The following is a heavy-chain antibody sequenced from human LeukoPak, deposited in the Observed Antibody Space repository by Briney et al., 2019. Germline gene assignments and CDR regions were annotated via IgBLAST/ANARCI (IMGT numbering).Heavy chain of an antibody. CDR1: GFTFSSYA. V-gene: IGHV3-30-3*01. Sequence: PGGSLRLSCAASGFTFSSYAMHWVRQAPGKGLEWVAVISYDGSNKYYADSVKGRFTISRDNSKNTLYLQMNSLRAEDTAVYYCAKEQITMVRGVNPTLVYWGQGTLVTVSS. CDR3: AKEQITMVRGVNPTLVY. J-gene: IGHJ4*02. CDR2: ISYDGSNK. D-gene: IGHD3-10*01.